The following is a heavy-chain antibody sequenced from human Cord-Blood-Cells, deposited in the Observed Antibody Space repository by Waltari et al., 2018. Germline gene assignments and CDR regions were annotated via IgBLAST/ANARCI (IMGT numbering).Heavy chain of an antibody. CDR2: SIPIFGKA. CDR3: ARSIGYDILTGYYYYLDY. CDR1: GGTFSSYA. D-gene: IGHD3-9*01. V-gene: IGHV1-69*01. J-gene: IGHJ4*02. Sequence: QVQLVQSGAEVKKPGSSVKVSCKASGGTFSSYAISWVRQAPGQGLEWMGGSIPIFGKANYARKFQGRVTITADESTSTAYMELSSLRSEDTAVYYCARSIGYDILTGYYYYLDYWGQGTLVTVSS.